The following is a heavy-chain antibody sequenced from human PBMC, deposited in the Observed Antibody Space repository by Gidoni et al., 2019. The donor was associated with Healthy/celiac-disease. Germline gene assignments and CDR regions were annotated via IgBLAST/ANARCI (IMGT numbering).Heavy chain of an antibody. V-gene: IGHV1-18*01. CDR2: ISAYNGNT. CDR1: GYTFTSYG. J-gene: IGHJ4*02. D-gene: IGHD6-13*01. CDR3: AREIAAAGNPQVFDY. Sequence: QVQLVQSGAEVKKPGASVKVSCKASGYTFTSYGISWVRQAPGQGLEWKGWISAYNGNTNFAQKLQGRETMTTDTSTSTAYMELRRLRSDDTAGYYCAREIAAAGNPQVFDYWGQGTLVTASS.